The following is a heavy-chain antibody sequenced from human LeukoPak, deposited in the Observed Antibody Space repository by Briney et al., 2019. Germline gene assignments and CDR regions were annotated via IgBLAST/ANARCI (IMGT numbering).Heavy chain of an antibody. CDR3: ARVQTGSGSYYQPIYYFDY. V-gene: IGHV4-61*08. J-gene: IGHJ4*02. CDR2: IYCSGST. CDR1: GGSISSGDYY. D-gene: IGHD3-10*01. Sequence: PSQTLSLTCTVSGGSISSGDYYWSWIRQPPGKGLEWIGYIYCSGSTNYNPSRKSRVTIAVDTSKNQFSLELSSVTAADTAVYYCARVQTGSGSYYQPIYYFDYWGQGTLVTVSS.